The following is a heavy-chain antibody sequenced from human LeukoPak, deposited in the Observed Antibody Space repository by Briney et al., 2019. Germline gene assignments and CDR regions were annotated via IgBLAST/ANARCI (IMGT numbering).Heavy chain of an antibody. CDR3: ARSSLSPPYDFWSGYYEGGFDY. CDR1: GGSISSYY. Sequence: SGTLSLTRTVSGGSISSYYWSWIRQPPGKGLEWIGYIYYSGSTNYNPSLKSRVTISVDTSKNQFSLKLSSVTAADTAVYYCARSSLSPPYDFWSGYYEGGFDYWGQGTLVTVSS. V-gene: IGHV4-59*01. D-gene: IGHD3-3*01. CDR2: IYYSGST. J-gene: IGHJ4*02.